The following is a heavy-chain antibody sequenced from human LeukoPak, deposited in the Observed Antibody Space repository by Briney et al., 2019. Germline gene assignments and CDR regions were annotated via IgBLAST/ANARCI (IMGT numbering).Heavy chain of an antibody. D-gene: IGHD1-26*01. CDR1: GFTFSSYW. CDR3: ATRGATQPPY. J-gene: IGHJ4*02. CDR2: ISGSGSST. Sequence: GGSLRLSCAASGFTFSSYWMSWVRQAPGKGLEWVSAISGSGSSTYYSDSVKGRFTISRDNSKNTLFLQMSSLRAEDTAVYYCATRGATQPPYWGQGTLVTVSS. V-gene: IGHV3-23*01.